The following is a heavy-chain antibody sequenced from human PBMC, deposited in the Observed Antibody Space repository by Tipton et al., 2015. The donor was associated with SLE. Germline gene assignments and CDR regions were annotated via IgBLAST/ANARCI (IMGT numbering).Heavy chain of an antibody. CDR3: TRDTRYQHASDV. V-gene: IGHV1-18*01. D-gene: IGHD2-2*01. CDR2: NSANNGKT. J-gene: IGHJ4*02. CDR1: GYTFTDFG. Sequence: QVQLVQSGAEVKKPGASVTVSCQASGYTFTDFGVTWVRQAPGQGIEWVGWNSANNGKTNYAQMVEGRVNMSTDTSTNKAFMELRRLRFDDTAFYYCTRDTRYQHASDVWCQATLVTVSS.